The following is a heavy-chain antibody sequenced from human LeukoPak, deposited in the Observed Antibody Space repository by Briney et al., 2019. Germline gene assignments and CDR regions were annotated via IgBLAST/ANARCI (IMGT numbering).Heavy chain of an antibody. CDR3: ARALVWFGEWFDP. Sequence: VASVKVSCKASGYTFTGYYMHWVRQAPGQGLEWMGWINPNSGGTNYAQKFQGRVTMTRDTSISTAYMELSRLRSDDTAVYYCARALVWFGEWFDPWGQGTLVTVSS. CDR1: GYTFTGYY. J-gene: IGHJ5*02. CDR2: INPNSGGT. D-gene: IGHD3-10*01. V-gene: IGHV1-2*02.